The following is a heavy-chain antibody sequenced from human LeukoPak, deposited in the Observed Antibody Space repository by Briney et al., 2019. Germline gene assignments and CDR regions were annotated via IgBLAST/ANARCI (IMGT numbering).Heavy chain of an antibody. D-gene: IGHD3/OR15-3a*01. J-gene: IGHJ4*02. CDR3: ARQTGSGLFILP. Sequence: PSETLSLTCTVSGDSISSSSSYWGWIRQPPGKGLEWIGSIYYSGNTYYNASLKSQVSISIDTSKNQFSLKVTSVTAADTAMYYCARQTGSGLFILPGGQGTLVTVSS. CDR1: GDSISSSSSY. V-gene: IGHV4-39*01. CDR2: IYYSGNT.